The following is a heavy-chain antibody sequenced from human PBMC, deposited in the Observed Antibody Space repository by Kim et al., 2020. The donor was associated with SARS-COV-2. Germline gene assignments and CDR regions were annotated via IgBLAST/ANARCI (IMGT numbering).Heavy chain of an antibody. CDR3: ALAQGVATITNY. J-gene: IGHJ4*02. V-gene: IGHV3-21*01. Sequence: YYADSVKGRFTISRDNAKNSLYLQMNSLRAEDTAVYYCALAQGVATITNYWGQGTLVTVSS. D-gene: IGHD5-12*01.